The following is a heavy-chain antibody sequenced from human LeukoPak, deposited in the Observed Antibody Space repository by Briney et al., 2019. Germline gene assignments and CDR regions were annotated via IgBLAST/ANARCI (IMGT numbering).Heavy chain of an antibody. CDR1: GFTFSSYS. D-gene: IGHD3-9*01. CDR2: ISSSSSYI. Sequence: GGSLRLSCAASGFTFSSYSMNWVRQAPGKGLEWVSSISSSSSYIYYADSVKGRFTISRDNAKNSLYLQMNSLRAEDTAVYYCARLTPSYYYGMDVWGQGTTVTVSS. CDR3: ARLTPSYYYGMDV. V-gene: IGHV3-21*01. J-gene: IGHJ6*02.